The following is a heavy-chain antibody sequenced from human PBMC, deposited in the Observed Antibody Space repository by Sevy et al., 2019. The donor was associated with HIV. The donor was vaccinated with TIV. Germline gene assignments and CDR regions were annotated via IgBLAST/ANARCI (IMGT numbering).Heavy chain of an antibody. J-gene: IGHJ6*02. D-gene: IGHD2-15*01. CDR3: ARDGYCSGGSCYPNYYYGMDV. V-gene: IGHV1-18*01. CDR1: GYTFTSYG. CDR2: ISAYNGNT. Sequence: ASVKVSCKASGYTFTSYGISWVRQAPGQGLEWMGWISAYNGNTNYAQKLQGRVTMTTDTSTSTAYMELRSLRSDDTAVNYCARDGYCSGGSCYPNYYYGMDVWGQGTTVTVS.